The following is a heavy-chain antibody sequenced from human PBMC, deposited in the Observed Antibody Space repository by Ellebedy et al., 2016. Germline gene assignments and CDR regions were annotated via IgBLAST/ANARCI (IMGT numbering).Heavy chain of an antibody. Sequence: GGSLRLSXAASGFSSRMYDMGWVRQAPGKGLEWVALISPDGTNEYYADSVEGRFTISRDNSKNTLYLQMNSLRVEDTAVYYCARDFLSYFDYWGQGTLLTVSS. CDR1: GFSSRMYD. V-gene: IGHV3-30-3*01. CDR2: ISPDGTNE. J-gene: IGHJ4*02. CDR3: ARDFLSYFDY. D-gene: IGHD3-16*01.